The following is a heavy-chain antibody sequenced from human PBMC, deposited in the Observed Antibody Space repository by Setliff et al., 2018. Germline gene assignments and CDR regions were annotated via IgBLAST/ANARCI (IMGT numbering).Heavy chain of an antibody. J-gene: IGHJ4*02. CDR3: ARRVGSVGVQLPDY. CDR1: GYTFTSYD. CDR2: MNPNSGNT. D-gene: IGHD5-18*01. Sequence: ASVKVSCKASGYTFTSYDINWVRQATGQGLEWMGWMNPNSGNTGYAQKFQGRVTMTRNTSISTAYMELSSLRPEDTAVYYCARRVGSVGVQLPDYWGQGTQVTVSS. V-gene: IGHV1-8*02.